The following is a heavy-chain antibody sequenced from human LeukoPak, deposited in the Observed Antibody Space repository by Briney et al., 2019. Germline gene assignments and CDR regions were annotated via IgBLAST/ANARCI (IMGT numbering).Heavy chain of an antibody. V-gene: IGHV3-11*01. CDR2: ISSSGNTI. CDR3: ARDKDPNDFWSGYWYDAFDI. Sequence: GGSLRLSCAASGFTFSDYYMSWIRQAPGKGLEWVSYISSSGNTIYYADSVRGRFTISRDNAKNSLYLQMNSLRAEDSAVYYCARDKDPNDFWSGYWYDAFDIWGQGTMVTVSS. J-gene: IGHJ3*02. D-gene: IGHD3-3*01. CDR1: GFTFSDYY.